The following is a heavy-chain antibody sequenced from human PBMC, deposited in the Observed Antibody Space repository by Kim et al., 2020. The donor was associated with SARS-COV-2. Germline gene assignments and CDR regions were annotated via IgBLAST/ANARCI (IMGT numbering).Heavy chain of an antibody. V-gene: IGHV3-7*03. CDR3: GRGWGGPFDR. CDR2: N. Sequence: NFHVDFVMGRLTITRDKSKNSVYLHMNSLGVEDTAVYYCGRGWGGPFDRWGQGTLVTVSS. D-gene: IGHD3-16*01. J-gene: IGHJ1*01.